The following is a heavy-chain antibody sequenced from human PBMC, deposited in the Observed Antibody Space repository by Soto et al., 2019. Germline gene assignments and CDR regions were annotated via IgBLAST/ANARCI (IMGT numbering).Heavy chain of an antibody. D-gene: IGHD1-1*01. Sequence: QVHLVQSGAEVKKPGASVKVSCKGSGYAFTTYGITWLRQAPGQGREWMGWISAHSGNTNYAQKLQARVTVARDTSTSTAYMELRSLRSDDPAVYYCARGRYGDYWGQGALVTVSS. CDR2: ISAHSGNT. V-gene: IGHV1-18*01. CDR1: GYAFTTYG. J-gene: IGHJ4*02. CDR3: ARGRYGDY.